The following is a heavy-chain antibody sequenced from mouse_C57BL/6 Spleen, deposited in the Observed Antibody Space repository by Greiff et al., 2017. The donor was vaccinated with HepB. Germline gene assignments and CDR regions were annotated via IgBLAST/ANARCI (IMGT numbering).Heavy chain of an antibody. Sequence: EVQLQESGAELVRPGASVKLSCTASGFNIKDDYMHWVKQRPEQGLEWIGWIDPENGDTEYASKFKGKATITADTSSNTAYLHRSSRTSEDTAVSYCTAGGGTRVPDYWGQGTTLTVSS. CDR1: GFNIKDDY. V-gene: IGHV14-4*01. CDR3: TAGGGTRVPDY. CDR2: IDPENGDT. D-gene: IGHD5-1*01. J-gene: IGHJ2*01.